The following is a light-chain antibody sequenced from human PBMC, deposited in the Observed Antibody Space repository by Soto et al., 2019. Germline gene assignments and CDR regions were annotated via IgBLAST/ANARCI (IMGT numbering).Light chain of an antibody. J-gene: IGLJ1*01. CDR2: DVS. Sequence: QSVLTQPASVSGSPGLSITISCTGTSSDVGAYNFVSWYQQHPDKAPKLMIFDVSNRPSGVSNRFSGSKYGNTASLTSSGLQSEDEAEYYCGSYTTSSNYVFGTGTKVTVL. CDR1: SSDVGAYNF. CDR3: GSYTTSSNYV. V-gene: IGLV2-14*03.